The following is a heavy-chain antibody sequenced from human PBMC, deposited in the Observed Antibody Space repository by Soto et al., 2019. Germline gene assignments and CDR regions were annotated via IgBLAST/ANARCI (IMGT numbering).Heavy chain of an antibody. V-gene: IGHV3-7*03. CDR1: GFKCIDYG. Sequence: PGGSLSVSSTASGFKCIDYGRSWVRQAPGKGLEWVAKIIQGGSEKWSADSVKGRFTISSDKAKNSLYLQLNSLGAEDTAVYYCVKDDSDYSFDYWGQGTLVTVSS. CDR3: VKDDSDYSFDY. CDR2: IIQGGSEK. J-gene: IGHJ4*02. D-gene: IGHD4-4*01.